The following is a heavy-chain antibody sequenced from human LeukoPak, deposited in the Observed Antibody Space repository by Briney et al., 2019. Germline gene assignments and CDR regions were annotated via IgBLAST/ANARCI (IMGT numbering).Heavy chain of an antibody. V-gene: IGHV1-18*01. Sequence: GASVKVSCKASGYTFTSYGISWVRQAPGQGLEWMGWISAYNGNTNYAQKLQGRVTMTTDTSTSTAYMELRSLRSDDTAVYYCASSRHYDILTGYPDYYGMDVWGQGTTVTVSS. CDR1: GYTFTSYG. D-gene: IGHD3-9*01. J-gene: IGHJ6*02. CDR2: ISAYNGNT. CDR3: ASSRHYDILTGYPDYYGMDV.